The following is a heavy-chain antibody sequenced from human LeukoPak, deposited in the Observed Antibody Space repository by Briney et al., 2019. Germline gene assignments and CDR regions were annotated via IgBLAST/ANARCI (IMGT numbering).Heavy chain of an antibody. Sequence: SETLSLTCTVSGGSISSSSYYWGWIRQPPGKGLEWIETINYSGDTYYNPSLKSRVTISVDSSKNQFSLNLSSVTAAATAVYYCVRLQAVTGNFDYWGQGALVTVSS. CDR1: GGSISSSSYY. CDR3: VRLQAVTGNFDY. D-gene: IGHD1-20*01. V-gene: IGHV4-39*07. J-gene: IGHJ4*02. CDR2: INYSGDT.